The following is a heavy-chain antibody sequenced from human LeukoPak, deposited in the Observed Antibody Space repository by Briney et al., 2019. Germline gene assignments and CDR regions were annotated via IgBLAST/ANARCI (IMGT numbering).Heavy chain of an antibody. CDR1: GFTFSSYS. CDR2: VSSSSSYI. D-gene: IGHD3-10*02. J-gene: IGHJ6*04. Sequence: GGSLRLSCAASGFTFSSYSMNWVRQAPGQGLEWVSSVSSSSSYIYYADSVKGRFTISRDNAKDSLYLQMNSLRAEDTAVYYCAELGITMIGGVWGKGTTVTISS. V-gene: IGHV3-21*01. CDR3: AELGITMIGGV.